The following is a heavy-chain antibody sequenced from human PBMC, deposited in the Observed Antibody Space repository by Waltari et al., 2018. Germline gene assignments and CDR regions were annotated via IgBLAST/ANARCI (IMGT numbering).Heavy chain of an antibody. CDR1: GASVSRGGYS. D-gene: IGHD3-10*01. CDR3: ARKEPDGSSWFRGAFDT. J-gene: IGHJ3*02. Sequence: QVQLQESGPGLVKPSQTLSLTCTVPGASVSRGGYSWGGIRQHPGKGLEWIGYIYSSGSTYYNTSLKSRLTMSLDTINNQFSLKLTSVTAADTAIYYCARKEPDGSSWFRGAFDTWGQGTMVTVSS. CDR2: IYSSGST. V-gene: IGHV4-31*03.